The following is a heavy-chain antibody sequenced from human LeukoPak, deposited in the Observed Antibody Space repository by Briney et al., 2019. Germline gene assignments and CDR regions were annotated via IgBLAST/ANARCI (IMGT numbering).Heavy chain of an antibody. CDR3: AKDLLSIAVANHEDY. J-gene: IGHJ4*02. D-gene: IGHD6-19*01. CDR1: GFTFSDYY. CDR2: IRYDGSNK. Sequence: GGSLRLSCAASGFTFSDYYMSWVRQAPGKGLEWVAFIRYDGSNKYYADSVKGRFTISRDNSKNTLYLQMNSLRAEDTAVYYCAKDLLSIAVANHEDYWGQGTLVTVSS. V-gene: IGHV3-30*02.